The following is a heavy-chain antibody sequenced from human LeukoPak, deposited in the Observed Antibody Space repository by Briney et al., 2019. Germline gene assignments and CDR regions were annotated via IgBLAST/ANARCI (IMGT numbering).Heavy chain of an antibody. J-gene: IGHJ6*02. V-gene: IGHV3-7*03. Sequence: GGSLRLSCAASGFALSNFAMNWARQAPGKGLEWVASINHNGNVNYYVDSVKGRFTISRDNAKNSLYLQMSNLRAEDTAMYFCARGGGLDVWGQGATVTVSS. CDR1: GFALSNFA. CDR2: INHNGNVN. D-gene: IGHD3-16*01. CDR3: ARGGGLDV.